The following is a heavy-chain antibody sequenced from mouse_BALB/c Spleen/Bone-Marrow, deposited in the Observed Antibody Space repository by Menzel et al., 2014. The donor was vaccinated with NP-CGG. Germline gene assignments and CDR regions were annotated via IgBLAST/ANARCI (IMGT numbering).Heavy chain of an antibody. D-gene: IGHD1-1*01. V-gene: IGHV5-6-3*01. CDR1: GFTFSSYG. Sequence: EVHLVESGGGLVQPGGSLKLSCAASGFTFSSYGTSWVRQTPDKRLELVATINNNDGNTYYPDSEKGRFTISRDNAKNTLYLQMSSLKSEDTAMYYCARDNYGSRFDYWGQGTTLTVSS. CDR2: INNNDGNT. CDR3: ARDNYGSRFDY. J-gene: IGHJ2*01.